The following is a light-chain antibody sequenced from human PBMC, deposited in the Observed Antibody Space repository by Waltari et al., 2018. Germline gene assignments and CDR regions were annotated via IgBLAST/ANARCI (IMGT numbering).Light chain of an antibody. CDR1: ASNIGNNL. Sequence: QSVLTQPPSVSGTPGQRVTISCSGSASNIGNNLVNWYQQFPGKAPKLLIYRSDQRPSGAPDRFSGYKSGTSASLAISGLQSEDEADYYYAAGDDSLNGRWVFGGGTKVTVL. CDR2: RSD. V-gene: IGLV1-44*01. CDR3: AAGDDSLNGRWV. J-gene: IGLJ3*02.